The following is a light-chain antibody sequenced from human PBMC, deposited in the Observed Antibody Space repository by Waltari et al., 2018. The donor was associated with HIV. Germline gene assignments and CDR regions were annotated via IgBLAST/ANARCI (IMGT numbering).Light chain of an antibody. CDR1: SNDVGPYDY. J-gene: IGLJ2*01. Sequence: QSALTQPPTASGSPGQSVTISCSGTSNDVGPYDYVSWYQQHPDKAPRLIIYEVYKWPSGVPDRFSGSKSRDTASLTVSGLQAEDEADYYCTSYAGSDNLMLFGGGTNVTVL. V-gene: IGLV2-8*01. CDR2: EVY. CDR3: TSYAGSDNLML.